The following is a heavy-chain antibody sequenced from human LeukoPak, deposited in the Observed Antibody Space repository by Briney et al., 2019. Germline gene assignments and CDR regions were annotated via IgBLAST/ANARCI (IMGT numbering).Heavy chain of an antibody. Sequence: SETLSLTCTVSGXSISNSSYYWGWIRQPPGKGLELIGSIYYTGSTYYNPSLKSRVTISVDTSKNQFSLKLSSVTAADTAVYYCARLGLLWFGELAWGQGTLVTVSS. V-gene: IGHV4-39*01. CDR3: ARLGLLWFGELA. CDR1: GXSISNSSYY. J-gene: IGHJ4*02. D-gene: IGHD3-10*01. CDR2: IYYTGST.